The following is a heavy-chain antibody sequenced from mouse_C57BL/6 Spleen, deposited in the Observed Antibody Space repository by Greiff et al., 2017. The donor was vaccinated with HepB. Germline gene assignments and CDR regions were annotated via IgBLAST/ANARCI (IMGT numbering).Heavy chain of an antibody. CDR1: GYTFTSYW. D-gene: IGHD2-12*01. Sequence: VQRVESGAELAKPGASVKLSCKASGYTFTSYWMHWVKQRPGQGLEWIGYINPSSGYTKYNQKFKDKATLTADKSSSTAYMQLSSLTYEDSAVYYCARLGDYSGAWFAYWGQGTLVTVSA. CDR2: INPSSGYT. J-gene: IGHJ3*01. CDR3: ARLGDYSGAWFAY. V-gene: IGHV1-7*01.